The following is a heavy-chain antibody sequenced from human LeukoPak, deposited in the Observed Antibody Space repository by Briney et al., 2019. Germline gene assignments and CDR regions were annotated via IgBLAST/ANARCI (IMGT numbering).Heavy chain of an antibody. CDR2: ISGGGGST. Sequence: GGSLRLSCAASGFTFSSHAMTWVRQGPGKGPEWVSGISGGGGSTYYADSVKGRFTISRDNSKNTMYLQMNSLRAEDTAVYYCAKGLIYCTGGRCYFGTFDIWGLGTMVTVSS. CDR3: AKGLIYCTGGRCYFGTFDI. CDR1: GFTFSSHA. D-gene: IGHD2-15*01. V-gene: IGHV3-23*01. J-gene: IGHJ3*02.